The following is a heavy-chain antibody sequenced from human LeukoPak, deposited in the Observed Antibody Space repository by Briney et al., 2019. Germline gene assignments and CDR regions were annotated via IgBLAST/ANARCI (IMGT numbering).Heavy chain of an antibody. J-gene: IGHJ4*02. CDR2: INHSGST. D-gene: IGHD1-26*01. CDR1: GGSFSGYY. Sequence: SETLSLTCAVYGGSFSGYYWSWIRQPPGKGLEWIGEINHSGSTNYNPSLKSRVTISVDTSNNQFSLKLSSVTAADTAVYYCARAVGARVPFDYWGRGTLVTVSS. CDR3: ARAVGARVPFDY. V-gene: IGHV4-34*01.